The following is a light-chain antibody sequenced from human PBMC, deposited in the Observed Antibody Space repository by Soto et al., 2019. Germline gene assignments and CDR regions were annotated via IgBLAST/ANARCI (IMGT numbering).Light chain of an antibody. J-gene: IGLJ1*01. CDR3: AAWDDSLNGLYV. V-gene: IGLV1-44*01. CDR2: SNN. CDR1: SSNIGSNT. Sequence: QSVLTQPPSASGTPGQRVTISCSGSSSNIGSNTVNWYHQLPGTAPKLLIYSNNQRPSGVPDRFSGSKSGTSASLAISGLQSEDEADSYCAAWDDSLNGLYVFGTGTKVTVL.